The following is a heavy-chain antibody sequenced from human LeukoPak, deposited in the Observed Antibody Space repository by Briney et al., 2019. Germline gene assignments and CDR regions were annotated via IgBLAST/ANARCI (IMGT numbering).Heavy chain of an antibody. CDR1: GFTVSRNY. J-gene: IGHJ4*02. CDR2: IYNGGST. V-gene: IGHV3-66*04. Sequence: GGSLRLSRAASGFTVSRNYMSWVRQAPGQGLEWVSVIYNGGSTYYADSLEGRFTISRDNSKNTLYLQMNSLRAEDTAVYYCARLDYGDYGGYYFDYWGQGTLVTVSS. D-gene: IGHD4-23*01. CDR3: ARLDYGDYGGYYFDY.